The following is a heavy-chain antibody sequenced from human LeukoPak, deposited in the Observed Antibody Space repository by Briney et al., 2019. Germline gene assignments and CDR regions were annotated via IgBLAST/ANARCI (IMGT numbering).Heavy chain of an antibody. V-gene: IGHV3-30*02. Sequence: GGSLRLSCAASGFTFSSYGMHWVRQAPGKGLEWVAFIRYDGSKKYYTDSVKGRFTISRGNSKNTLYLQMNSLSAEDTAFYYCAKEELRRITMWGYMDVWGKGTTVTISS. CDR2: IRYDGSKK. D-gene: IGHD3-10*02. J-gene: IGHJ6*03. CDR1: GFTFSSYG. CDR3: AKEELRRITMWGYMDV.